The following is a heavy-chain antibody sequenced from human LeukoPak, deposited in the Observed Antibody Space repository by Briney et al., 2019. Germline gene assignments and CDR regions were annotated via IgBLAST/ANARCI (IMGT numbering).Heavy chain of an antibody. CDR1: GYTFTSYG. V-gene: IGHV1-18*01. D-gene: IGHD6-13*01. Sequence: ASVKVSCKASGYTFTSYGVSWVRQAPGQGLEWMGWISAYNGSTNYAQKLRGRVTMTTDPSTSTAYMELRSLRSDDTAVYYCARESAAGPDYWGQGTLVTVSS. CDR2: ISAYNGST. J-gene: IGHJ4*02. CDR3: ARESAAGPDY.